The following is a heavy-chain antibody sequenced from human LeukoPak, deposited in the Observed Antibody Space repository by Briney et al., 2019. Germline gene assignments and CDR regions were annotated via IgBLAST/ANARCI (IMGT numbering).Heavy chain of an antibody. CDR2: MNPNSGNT. Sequence: ASVKVSCKASGYTFTSYDINWVRQATGQGLEWMGWMNPNSGNTGYAQKFQGRVTMTRNTSISTAYMELSSLRSEDTAVYYCAREGYCSGGSCHGRFDYWGQGTLVTVSS. J-gene: IGHJ4*02. CDR1: GYTFTSYD. D-gene: IGHD2-15*01. V-gene: IGHV1-8*01. CDR3: AREGYCSGGSCHGRFDY.